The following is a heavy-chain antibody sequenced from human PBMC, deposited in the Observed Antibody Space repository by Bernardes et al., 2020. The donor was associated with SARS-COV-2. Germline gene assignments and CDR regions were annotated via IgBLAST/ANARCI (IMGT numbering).Heavy chain of an antibody. Sequence: SETLSLTCTASGGSISSSTYYWGWIRQSPGKGLEWIGTIYYTGSTYYNPSLKSRVTISVDTSKNQFSLKLSSVTAADTAVYYCSRAPPEAVAGMGLFDYWGQGTLVTVSS. CDR3: SRAPPEAVAGMGLFDY. CDR1: GGSISSSTYY. CDR2: IYYTGST. J-gene: IGHJ4*02. V-gene: IGHV4-39*01. D-gene: IGHD6-19*01.